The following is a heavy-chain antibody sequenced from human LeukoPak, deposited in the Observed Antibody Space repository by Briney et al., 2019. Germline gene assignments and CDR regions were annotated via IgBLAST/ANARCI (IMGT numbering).Heavy chain of an antibody. CDR1: GGSFSGYY. J-gene: IGHJ3*02. CDR2: INHSGST. CDR3: ARFGGPHAFDI. D-gene: IGHD3-3*01. V-gene: IGHV4-34*01. Sequence: TSETLSLTCAVYGGSFSGYYWSWIRQPPGKGLEWIGEINHSGSTNYNPSLKSRVTISVDASKNHFSLTLSSVTAADTAVYYCARFGGPHAFDIWGQGTMVTVSS.